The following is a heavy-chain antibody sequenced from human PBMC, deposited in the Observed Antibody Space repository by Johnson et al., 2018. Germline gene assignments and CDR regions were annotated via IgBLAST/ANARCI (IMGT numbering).Heavy chain of an antibody. CDR1: GFTFSSYG. D-gene: IGHD3-22*01. J-gene: IGHJ6*03. Sequence: QVQLVQSGGGVVQPGRSLRLSCAASGFTFSSYGMHWVRQAPGKGLEWVSVIYSGGSTYYADSVKGRFTISRDNSKNTLYLQMNSLRAEDTAVYYCARGATMIVVVSYYYMDVWGKGTTVTVSS. V-gene: IGHV3-NL1*01. CDR2: IYSGGST. CDR3: ARGATMIVVVSYYYMDV.